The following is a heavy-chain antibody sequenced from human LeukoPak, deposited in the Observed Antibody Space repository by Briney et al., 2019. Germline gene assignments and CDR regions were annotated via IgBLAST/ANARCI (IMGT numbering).Heavy chain of an antibody. Sequence: PGESLKISCKGSGYSFTSYWIGWVRQMPGKGLEWMGIIYPGDSDTRYSPSFQGQVTISADKSISTAYLQWSSLKASDTAMYHCARHIPPSSGYDPYYYYYGMDVWGQGTTVTVSS. D-gene: IGHD5-12*01. CDR1: GYSFTSYW. CDR2: IYPGDSDT. CDR3: ARHIPPSSGYDPYYYYYGMDV. V-gene: IGHV5-51*01. J-gene: IGHJ6*02.